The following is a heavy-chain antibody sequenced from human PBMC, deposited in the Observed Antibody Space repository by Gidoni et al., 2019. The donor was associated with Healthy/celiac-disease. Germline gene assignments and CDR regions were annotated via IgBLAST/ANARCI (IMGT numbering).Heavy chain of an antibody. Sequence: QVQLQQWGAGLLKPSEPLSLTCAVYGGSFSGYYWSWIRQPPGKGLEWIGEIKHSGSTNYNPSLKRRVTRSVDTSKNQFALKLSSVTAADTAVYYCEREKRTSGTYYFDYWGQGTLVTVSS. V-gene: IGHV4-34*01. D-gene: IGHD1-26*01. CDR1: GGSFSGYY. CDR3: EREKRTSGTYYFDY. CDR2: IKHSGST. J-gene: IGHJ4*02.